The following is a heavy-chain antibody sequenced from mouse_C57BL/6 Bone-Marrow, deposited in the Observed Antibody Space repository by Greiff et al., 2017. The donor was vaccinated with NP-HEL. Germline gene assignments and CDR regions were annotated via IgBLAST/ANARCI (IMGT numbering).Heavy chain of an antibody. V-gene: IGHV6-3*01. J-gene: IGHJ2*01. CDR1: GFTFSNYW. CDR2: IRLKSDNYAT. Sequence: EVQGVESGGGLVQPGGSMKLSCVASGFTFSNYWMNWVRQSPEKGLEWVAQIRLKSDNYATHYAESVKGRFTISRDDSKSSVYLQMNNLRAEDTGIYYCTVITTVVASYYFDYWGQGTTLTVSS. CDR3: TVITTVVASYYFDY. D-gene: IGHD1-1*01.